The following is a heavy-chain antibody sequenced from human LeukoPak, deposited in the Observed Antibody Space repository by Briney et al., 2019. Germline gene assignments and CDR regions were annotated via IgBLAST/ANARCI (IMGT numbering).Heavy chain of an antibody. CDR1: GGSFSGYY. CDR3: ARRPSIAAAGRGNWFDP. D-gene: IGHD6-13*01. Sequence: SSETLSLTCAVYGGSFSGYYWSWIRQPPGKGLEWIGEINHSGSTNYNPSLKSRVTISVDTSKNQFSLKLSSVTAADTAVYYCARRPSIAAAGRGNWFDPWGQGTLVTVSS. V-gene: IGHV4-34*01. CDR2: INHSGST. J-gene: IGHJ5*02.